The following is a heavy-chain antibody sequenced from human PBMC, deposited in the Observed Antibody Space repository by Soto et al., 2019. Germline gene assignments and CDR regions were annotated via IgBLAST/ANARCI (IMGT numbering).Heavy chain of an antibody. V-gene: IGHV1-8*01. CDR2: MNPNSGNT. Sequence: QVQLVQSGAEVKKPGASVKVSCKASGYTFTSYDINWVRQATGQGLEWMGWMNPNSGNTAYAHKCVXRVTMTRNTSISTAYMELSSLRSEDTAVYYCARERTRGFDPWGQGTLVTVSS. J-gene: IGHJ5*02. CDR1: GYTFTSYD. CDR3: ARERTRGFDP.